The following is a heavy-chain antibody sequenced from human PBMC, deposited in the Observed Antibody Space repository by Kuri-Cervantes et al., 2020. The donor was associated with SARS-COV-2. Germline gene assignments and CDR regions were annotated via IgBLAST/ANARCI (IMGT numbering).Heavy chain of an antibody. V-gene: IGHV4-59*08. J-gene: IGHJ4*02. CDR2: IYYSGST. CDR1: GGSISSHY. CDR3: ATRIAVAGTDQYYFDY. Sequence: SETLSLTCTVSGGSISSHYWSWIRQPPGKGPEWIGYIYYSGSTNYNPSLKSRVTISVDTSKNQFSLKLSSVTAADTAVYYCATRIAVAGTDQYYFDYWGQGTLVTVSS. D-gene: IGHD6-19*01.